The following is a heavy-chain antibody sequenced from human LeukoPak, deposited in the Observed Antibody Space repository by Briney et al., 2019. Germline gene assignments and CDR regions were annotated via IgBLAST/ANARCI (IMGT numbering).Heavy chain of an antibody. D-gene: IGHD6-13*01. J-gene: IGHJ2*01. CDR2: IFISEST. CDR3: ARVSSSWYEDWYFDL. Sequence: SETLSLTCTVSGGSITSYYWSWVRQPAGKGLEWIGRIFISESTNYNPSLKSRVTMSVDTSKNQFSPKLSSVTAADTAVYYCARVSSSWYEDWYFDLWGRGTLVSVSS. V-gene: IGHV4-4*07. CDR1: GGSITSYY.